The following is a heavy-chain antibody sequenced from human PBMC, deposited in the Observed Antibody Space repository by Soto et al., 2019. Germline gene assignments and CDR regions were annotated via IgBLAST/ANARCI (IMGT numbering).Heavy chain of an antibody. J-gene: IGHJ4*02. D-gene: IGHD3-3*01. V-gene: IGHV4-59*01. CDR3: ASMRYDFWSGYFGLFDY. CDR1: CGSISRYY. Sequence: SDTLSLTCTVSCGSISRYYWSWIRQPPGKGLEWIGYIYYSGITNYNPSLKSRVTISVDTSKNQFSLKLSSVTAADTAVYYCASMRYDFWSGYFGLFDYWGQGTLVTVSS. CDR2: IYYSGIT.